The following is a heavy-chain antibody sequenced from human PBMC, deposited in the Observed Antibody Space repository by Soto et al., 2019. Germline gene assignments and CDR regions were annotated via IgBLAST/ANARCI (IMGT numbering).Heavy chain of an antibody. CDR2: ISYDGSNK. CDR1: GFTFSSYA. J-gene: IGHJ5*02. Sequence: GGSLRLSCAASGFTFSSYAMHWVRQAPGKGLEWVAVISYDGSNKYYAVSVKGRFTISRDNSKNTLYLQMNSLRAEDTAVYYCARDKVTMVRGVSNWFDPWGQGTLVTVSS. CDR3: ARDKVTMVRGVSNWFDP. D-gene: IGHD3-10*01. V-gene: IGHV3-30-3*01.